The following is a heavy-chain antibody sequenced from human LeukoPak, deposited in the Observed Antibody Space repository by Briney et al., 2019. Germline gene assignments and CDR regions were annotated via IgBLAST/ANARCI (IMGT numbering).Heavy chain of an antibody. Sequence: ASVKVSCKASGYTFTSYGISWLRQAPGQGLEWMGWISAYNGNTNYAQKLQGRVTMTTDTSTSTAYMELRSLRSDDTAVYYCARVGGLYCTNGVCYYGYFDYWGQGTLVTVSS. D-gene: IGHD2-8*01. CDR2: ISAYNGNT. J-gene: IGHJ4*02. V-gene: IGHV1-18*01. CDR3: ARVGGLYCTNGVCYYGYFDY. CDR1: GYTFTSYG.